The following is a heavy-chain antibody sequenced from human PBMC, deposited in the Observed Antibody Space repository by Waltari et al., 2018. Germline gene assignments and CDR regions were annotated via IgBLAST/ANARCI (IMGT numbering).Heavy chain of an antibody. V-gene: IGHV4-4*07. J-gene: IGHJ2*01. CDR2: IPSSGST. Sequence: QVQLRESGPGLVKPSETLSLSCTVSGGALSPYSWNWIRPPAGTGLEWIGRIPSSGSTKYNPPLKSRVNMSIDTSTNQVFLQLTSVTAADTAIYFCARAEGGAYFNWIFDLWGRGTLVTVSS. CDR1: GGALSPYS. CDR3: ARAEGGAYFNWIFDL. D-gene: IGHD3-9*01.